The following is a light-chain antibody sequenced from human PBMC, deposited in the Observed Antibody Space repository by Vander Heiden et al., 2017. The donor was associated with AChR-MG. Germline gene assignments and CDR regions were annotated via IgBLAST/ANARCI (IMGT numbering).Light chain of an antibody. Sequence: PVVTQASSLSESPGGTATLTCATGIGVVTRGFYANWFQQKPGQAPRTLIYTTTNKASWTPARFSGSLLGGKAALTLSGVQPEDEADYYCLLYYGGAQLWVFGGGTKLTVL. V-gene: IGLV7-43*01. CDR1: IGVVTRGFY. CDR2: TTT. J-gene: IGLJ3*02. CDR3: LLYYGGAQLWV.